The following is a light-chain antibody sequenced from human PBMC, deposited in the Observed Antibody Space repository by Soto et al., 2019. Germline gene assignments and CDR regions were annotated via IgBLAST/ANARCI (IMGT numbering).Light chain of an antibody. Sequence: EVVMTQSPATLSVSPGERATLSCRASQRISSNLAWYQQRRGQAPRLLIYGASTRAPGIPARFSGSGSETEFTHTISSLQSEDFAVYYCQHYNNWPPWTFGQGTKVEIK. CDR3: QHYNNWPPWT. J-gene: IGKJ1*01. V-gene: IGKV3-15*01. CDR2: GAS. CDR1: QRISSN.